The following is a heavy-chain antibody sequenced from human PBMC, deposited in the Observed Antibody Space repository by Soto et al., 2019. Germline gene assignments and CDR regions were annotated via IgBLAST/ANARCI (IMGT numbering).Heavy chain of an antibody. CDR3: ARAARGYCISTSCYLDY. CDR1: GGSISSGDYY. J-gene: IGHJ4*02. Sequence: SETLCLTCTVSGGSISSGDYYWSWIRQPPGKGLEWIGYIYYSGSTYYNPSLKSRVTISVDTSKNQFSLKLSSVTAADTAVYYCARAARGYCISTSCYLDYWGQGTLVTVSS. CDR2: IYYSGST. V-gene: IGHV4-30-4*01. D-gene: IGHD2-2*01.